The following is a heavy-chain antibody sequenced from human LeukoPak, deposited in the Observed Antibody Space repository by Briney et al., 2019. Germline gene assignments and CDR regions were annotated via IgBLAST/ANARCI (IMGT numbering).Heavy chain of an antibody. J-gene: IGHJ5*02. Sequence: ASVKVSCKASGYTFTSYYMHWVRQAPGQGLEWMGMINPTGGSTGYAQKFQGRATMTRDMSTSTDYMELSSLRSEDTAIYYCARDNSVGDNAWWFDPWGQGTLVTVSS. D-gene: IGHD1-26*01. CDR1: GYTFTSYY. CDR2: INPTGGST. CDR3: ARDNSVGDNAWWFDP. V-gene: IGHV1-46*01.